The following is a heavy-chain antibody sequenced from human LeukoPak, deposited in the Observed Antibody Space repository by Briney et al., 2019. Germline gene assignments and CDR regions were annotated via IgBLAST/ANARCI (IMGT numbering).Heavy chain of an antibody. V-gene: IGHV3-48*03. CDR3: ALLAVASDFDY. Sequence: TGGSLRLSCAVSGFPFSVYEMNWVRQAPGKGLEWVSNIACSGTTTYYAESVKGRFSSSRDNAKSSLYLQMSSLRVEGTAFYYWALLAVASDFDYWGQGALVTVSS. CDR2: IACSGTTT. J-gene: IGHJ4*02. CDR1: GFPFSVYE. D-gene: IGHD6-19*01.